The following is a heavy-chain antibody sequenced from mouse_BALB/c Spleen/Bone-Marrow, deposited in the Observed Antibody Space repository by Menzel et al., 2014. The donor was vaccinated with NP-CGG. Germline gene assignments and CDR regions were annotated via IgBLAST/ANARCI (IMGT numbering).Heavy chain of an antibody. Sequence: VQLQQSGAELVKPGASVKLSCTASGFNIKDTYMHWVKQRPEQGLEWIGRIDPANGNTKYDPKFQDKATITADTSPNTAYLQLSSLTAEDTAVYYCARERDYDYAYAMDYWGQGTSVTVSS. J-gene: IGHJ4*01. CDR2: IDPANGNT. CDR1: GFNIKDTY. D-gene: IGHD2-4*01. CDR3: ARERDYDYAYAMDY. V-gene: IGHV14-3*02.